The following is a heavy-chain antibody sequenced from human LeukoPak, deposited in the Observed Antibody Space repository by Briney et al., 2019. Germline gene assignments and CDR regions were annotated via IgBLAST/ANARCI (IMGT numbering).Heavy chain of an antibody. V-gene: IGHV3-74*01. Sequence: GGSLRLPCEGSGDSWMHWVRQVPGKGLVWVSRIKTDGSSTSYADSVKGRFTISRHNSKNTLYLQMNSLRAEDTAVYYCAREPAALTGMDVWGQGTTVTVSS. CDR1: GDSW. CDR2: IKTDGSST. CDR3: AREPAALTGMDV. D-gene: IGHD1-14*01. J-gene: IGHJ6*02.